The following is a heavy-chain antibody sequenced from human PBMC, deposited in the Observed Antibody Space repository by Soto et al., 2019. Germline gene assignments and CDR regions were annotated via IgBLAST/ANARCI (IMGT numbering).Heavy chain of an antibody. J-gene: IGHJ4*02. Sequence: QVQLVEAGGGVVQPGRSLKLSGAASGFTFSNYAIHWVRQAPGKGLEWVAVIASDGKDKRYADSVKGRFTISRDNSTNTVYLQMNSLRTDDTAVYYCAKDGDIAAAAYFFHYWGQGSLVTVSS. CDR1: GFTFSNYA. V-gene: IGHV3-30*18. D-gene: IGHD6-13*01. CDR3: AKDGDIAAAAYFFHY. CDR2: IASDGKDK.